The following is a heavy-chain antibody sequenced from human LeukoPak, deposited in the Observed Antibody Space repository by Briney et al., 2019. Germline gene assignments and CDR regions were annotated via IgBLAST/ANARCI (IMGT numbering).Heavy chain of an antibody. D-gene: IGHD1-1*01. CDR1: GFTFSNFW. Sequence: GGSLRLSCAASGFTFSNFWMSWVRQAPGRGLEWVANIHPEGNEEYHVESVKGRFTISRDNPKNSLFLQMNGLRVEDTAVYYCARGDDFSGDHWGQGTLVTVSS. CDR2: IHPEGNEE. J-gene: IGHJ4*02. CDR3: ARGDDFSGDH. V-gene: IGHV3-7*04.